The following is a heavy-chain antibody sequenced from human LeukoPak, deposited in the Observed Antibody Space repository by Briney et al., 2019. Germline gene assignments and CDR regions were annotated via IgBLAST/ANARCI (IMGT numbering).Heavy chain of an antibody. Sequence: PSETLSLTCTVSGGSISSYYWSWIRQPPGKGLEWIGYIYYSGSTNYNPSLKSRVTISVDTSKNQFSLKLSSVTAADTAVYYCAGGGGPSAFDIWGQGTMVTVSS. CDR2: IYYSGST. CDR3: AGGGGPSAFDI. CDR1: GGSISSYY. J-gene: IGHJ3*02. V-gene: IGHV4-59*01. D-gene: IGHD2-2*01.